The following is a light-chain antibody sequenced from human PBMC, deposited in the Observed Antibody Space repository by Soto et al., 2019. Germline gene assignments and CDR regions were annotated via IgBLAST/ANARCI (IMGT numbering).Light chain of an antibody. J-gene: IGKJ4*01. Sequence: ETVLTQSPATLSLSPGETATLSCRAGESVDIYLAWYQQKPGQAHRLLIYHASNRATGIPARFSGSGSGTDFTLTISSLEPEDSAVYYCQQRRNWPPLTFGGGTRVEI. CDR2: HAS. CDR3: QQRRNWPPLT. V-gene: IGKV3-11*01. CDR1: ESVDIY.